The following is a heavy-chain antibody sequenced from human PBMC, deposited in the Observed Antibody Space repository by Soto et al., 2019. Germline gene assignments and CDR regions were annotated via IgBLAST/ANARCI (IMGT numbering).Heavy chain of an antibody. V-gene: IGHV4-39*01. Sequence: SDTLYLTCTVSGGSISSSSYYWGWIRQPPGKGLEWIGSIYYSGSTYYNPSLKSRVTISVDTSKNQFSLKLSSVTAADTAVYYCASPKIAFYNWFDPWGQGTLVTVSS. CDR3: ASPKIAFYNWFDP. J-gene: IGHJ5*02. D-gene: IGHD3-3*02. CDR2: IYYSGST. CDR1: GGSISSSSYY.